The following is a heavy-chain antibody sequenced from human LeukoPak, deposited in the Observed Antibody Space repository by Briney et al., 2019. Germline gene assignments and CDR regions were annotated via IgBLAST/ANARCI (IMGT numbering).Heavy chain of an antibody. J-gene: IGHJ4*02. CDR2: IKQDGSEK. Sequence: GGSLRLSCAASRFTFSSYWMSWVRQAPGKGLEWVANIKQDGSEKYYVDSVKGRFTISRDNAKNSLYLQMNSLRAEDTAVYYCAREAIWGQGTLVTVSS. CDR1: RFTFSSYW. V-gene: IGHV3-7*01. CDR3: AREAI.